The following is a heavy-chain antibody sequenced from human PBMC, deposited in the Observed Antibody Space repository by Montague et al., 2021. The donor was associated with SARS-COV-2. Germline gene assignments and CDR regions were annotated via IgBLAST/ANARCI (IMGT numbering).Heavy chain of an antibody. V-gene: IGHV4-30-4*08. J-gene: IGHJ4*02. Sequence: TLSLTCTVSGGSISSGDYYWNWIRQPPGKGLEWIGYTYNSDSTNYNPSLKSRVSISVDTSKNQFSLRLSSVTAADTAVYYCARIGSGSGGYWGQGTLVTVSS. D-gene: IGHD2-8*02. CDR3: ARIGSGSGGY. CDR2: TYNSDST. CDR1: GGSISSGDYY.